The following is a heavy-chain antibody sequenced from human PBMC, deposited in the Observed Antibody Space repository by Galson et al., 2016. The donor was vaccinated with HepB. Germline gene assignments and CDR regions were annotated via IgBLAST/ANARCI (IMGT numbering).Heavy chain of an antibody. CDR2: IWHDGSVK. D-gene: IGHD1-26*01. V-gene: IGHV3-33*01. Sequence: SLRLSCASSGFTFSQYGMHWVRQAAGKGLEWVAVIWHDGSVKYFGDSVTGRSTISRDNSKNIMNLHMNNVRGDDTAMYYCARGVGTPYWYFDLWGRGTLVTVSS. CDR3: ARGVGTPYWYFDL. J-gene: IGHJ2*01. CDR1: GFTFSQYG.